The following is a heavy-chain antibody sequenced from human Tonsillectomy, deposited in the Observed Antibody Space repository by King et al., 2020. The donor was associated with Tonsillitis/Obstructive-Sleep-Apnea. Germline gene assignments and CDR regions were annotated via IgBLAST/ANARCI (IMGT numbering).Heavy chain of an antibody. D-gene: IGHD2-2*03. J-gene: IGHJ4*02. CDR3: AKTMLRRSLLDIVVVPAAIDY. Sequence: VQLVESGGGVVQPGRSLRLSCAASGFTFSSYGMHWVRQAPGKGLEWVAVISYDGSNKYYADSVKGRFIISRDNSKNTLYLQMNSLRAEDTAVYYCAKTMLRRSLLDIVVVPAAIDYWGQGTLVTVSS. V-gene: IGHV3-30*18. CDR2: ISYDGSNK. CDR1: GFTFSSYG.